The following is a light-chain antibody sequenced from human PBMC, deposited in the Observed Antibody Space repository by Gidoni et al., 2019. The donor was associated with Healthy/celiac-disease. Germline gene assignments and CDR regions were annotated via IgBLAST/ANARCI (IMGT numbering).Light chain of an antibody. J-gene: IGKJ5*01. V-gene: IGKV2-28*01. CDR1: QSLLHSNGYNY. CDR2: LGS. CDR3: MQALQTPIT. Sequence: DIVMTQSPPSLPVTPGEPASISCRSSQSLLHSNGYNYLDWYLQKPGQSPQLLIYLGSNRASGVPDRFSGSGSGTDFTLKISRVEAEDVGVYYCMQALQTPITFXQXTRLEIK.